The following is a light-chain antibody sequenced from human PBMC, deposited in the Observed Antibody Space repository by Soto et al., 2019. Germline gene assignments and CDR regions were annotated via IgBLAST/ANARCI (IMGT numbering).Light chain of an antibody. Sequence: QSVLTQPPSASGTPGQRVTISCSGSDSNIGSNTVNWYQHLPGMAPKLLIYYDNLRPSGVPDRISGSKSGTSASLAISGLQSDDEADYYCAAWDDSLNGRVFGTGTKLTVL. CDR2: YDN. J-gene: IGLJ1*01. V-gene: IGLV1-44*01. CDR1: DSNIGSNT. CDR3: AAWDDSLNGRV.